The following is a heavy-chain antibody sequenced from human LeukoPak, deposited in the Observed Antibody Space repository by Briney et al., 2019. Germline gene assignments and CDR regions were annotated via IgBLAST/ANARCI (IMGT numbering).Heavy chain of an antibody. Sequence: GGSLSLSCALSVLTVSSNFMSWVRQAAGKGREWVSSIYSGGHTYYADSVKGRFTISRDNSKNTLYLQMNSLRAEDTALYYCAKSGGASSGPADPIDYWGQGTLVTVSS. CDR1: VLTVSSNF. D-gene: IGHD3-22*01. CDR2: IYSGGHT. V-gene: IGHV3-53*05. J-gene: IGHJ4*02. CDR3: AKSGGASSGPADPIDY.